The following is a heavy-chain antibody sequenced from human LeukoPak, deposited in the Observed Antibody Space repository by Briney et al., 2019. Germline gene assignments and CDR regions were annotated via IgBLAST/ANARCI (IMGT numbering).Heavy chain of an antibody. CDR1: GFTFSDYY. D-gene: IGHD3-22*01. CDR3: ARALADSRGYYLGFDY. J-gene: IGHJ4*02. CDR2: ITNNGGAI. Sequence: PGGSLRLSCVASGFTFSDYYMGWIRQAPGKGLEWLSYITNNGGAIFYGDSLKGRLTIFRDNAKKSLYLQMNSLRPDDTALYYCARALADSRGYYLGFDYWGQGTLVTVSS. V-gene: IGHV3-11*04.